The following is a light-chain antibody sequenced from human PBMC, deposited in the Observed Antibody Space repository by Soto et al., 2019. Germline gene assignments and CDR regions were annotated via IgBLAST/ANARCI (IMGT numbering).Light chain of an antibody. CDR3: QQRDRSPIT. V-gene: IGKV1-12*01. CDR2: AAS. J-gene: IGKJ5*01. CDR1: QSISSS. Sequence: DIQMTQSPSSVSASVGDRVTITCRASQSISSSLAWYQPKPGTVPKLLIYAASRLQSGVPSRFSGGGAGTDFTLSVPSLEPGDFETYDGQQRDRSPITFGQGTRL.